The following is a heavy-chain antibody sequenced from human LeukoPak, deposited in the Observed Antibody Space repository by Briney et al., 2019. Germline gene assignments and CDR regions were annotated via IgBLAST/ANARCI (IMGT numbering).Heavy chain of an antibody. J-gene: IGHJ3*02. CDR1: GGTFSNYA. CDR2: IIPIFGTA. Sequence: SVKVSCKASGGTFSNYAVSWVRQAPGQGLEWMGGIIPIFGTANYAQKFQGRVTITTDESTSTAYMELSSLRSEDTAVYYCARDIVVVPAARRFGGLGAFDIWGQGTMVTVSS. CDR3: ARDIVVVPAARRFGGLGAFDI. V-gene: IGHV1-69*05. D-gene: IGHD2-2*01.